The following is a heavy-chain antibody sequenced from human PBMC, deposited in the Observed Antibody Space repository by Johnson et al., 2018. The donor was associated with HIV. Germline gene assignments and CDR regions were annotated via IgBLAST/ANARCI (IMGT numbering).Heavy chain of an antibody. Sequence: EVQLMESGGGLIQPGGSLRLSCAASGFTVSSNYMTWVRQAPGKGLEWVSVIFSGGTTYSADSVKGRFTISRDNSKNTLYLQMNSLRAEDTAVYYCARGLGWLQFDGAFDIWGQGTMVTVSS. CDR1: GFTVSSNY. V-gene: IGHV3-66*01. D-gene: IGHD5-24*01. J-gene: IGHJ3*02. CDR2: IFSGGTT. CDR3: ARGLGWLQFDGAFDI.